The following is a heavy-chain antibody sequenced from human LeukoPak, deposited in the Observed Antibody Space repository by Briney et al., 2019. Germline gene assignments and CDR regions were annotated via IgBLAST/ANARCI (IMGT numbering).Heavy chain of an antibody. V-gene: IGHV3-66*01. CDR2: IYSSGST. CDR1: GFTVSTNY. Sequence: GSLRLSCAASGFTVSTNYVSWVRQAPGKGLEWVSVIYSSGSTYYADSVKDRFTISRDGSQNVVYLQMNSLRVEDTAMYYCARATWGYQFDCWGQGTLVTVSS. CDR3: ARATWGYQFDC. J-gene: IGHJ4*02. D-gene: IGHD5-12*01.